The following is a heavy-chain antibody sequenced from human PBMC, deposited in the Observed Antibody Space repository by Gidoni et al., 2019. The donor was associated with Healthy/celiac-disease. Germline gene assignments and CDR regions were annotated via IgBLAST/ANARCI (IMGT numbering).Heavy chain of an antibody. CDR1: GFTFSSSA. J-gene: IGHJ3*02. CDR3: AKEHYDSSGQSDAFDI. V-gene: IGHV3-23*01. Sequence: EVQLLESGGGLVPPGGSLRLSCAACGFTFSSSAMSWVRQAPGKGLEWVSAISGSVGSTYYADSVKGRLTISRDNSKNTLYLQMNSLRAEDTAVYYCAKEHYDSSGQSDAFDIWGQGTMVTVSS. D-gene: IGHD3-22*01. CDR2: ISGSVGST.